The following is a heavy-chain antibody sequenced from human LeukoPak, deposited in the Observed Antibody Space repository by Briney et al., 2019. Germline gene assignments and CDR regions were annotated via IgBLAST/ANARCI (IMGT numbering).Heavy chain of an antibody. CDR2: INPNSGGT. Sequence: ASVKVSCKASGYTFTVYYMHWVRQAPGEGGEWMGWINPNSGGTNYAQKFQGRVTMTRDTSISTAYMELSRLRSDDTAVYYCSLSLGDPLTGDPWGQGTLVTVSS. J-gene: IGHJ5*02. V-gene: IGHV1-2*02. CDR3: SLSLGDPLTGDP. D-gene: IGHD3-16*01. CDR1: GYTFTVYY.